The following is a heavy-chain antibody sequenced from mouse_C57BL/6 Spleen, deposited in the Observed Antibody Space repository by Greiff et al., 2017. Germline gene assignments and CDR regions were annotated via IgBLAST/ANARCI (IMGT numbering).Heavy chain of an antibody. CDR3: ARSSGPNHYAMDY. CDR1: GYTFTSYW. V-gene: IGHV1-69*01. CDR2: IDPSDSYT. J-gene: IGHJ4*01. Sequence: QVQLQQPGAELVMPGASVKLSCKASGYTFTSYWMHWVKQRPGQGLEWIGEIDPSDSYTNYNQKFKGKSTLTVDKSSSTAYMQLSSLTSEDSAVYYCARSSGPNHYAMDYWGQGTSVTVSS.